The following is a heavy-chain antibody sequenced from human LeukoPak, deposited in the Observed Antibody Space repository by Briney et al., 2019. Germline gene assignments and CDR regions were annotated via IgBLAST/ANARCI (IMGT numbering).Heavy chain of an antibody. J-gene: IGHJ5*02. V-gene: IGHV4-59*01. Sequence: SETLSLTCSVSGGSINSYYWSWIRQPPGKGLECIGYIHYTGSTNYNPSLKSRVTISVDTSKNQFSLKLTSVTAADTAIYYCARGGYYGLENDFRFDPWGQGTLVTVSS. CDR2: IHYTGST. CDR1: GGSINSYY. D-gene: IGHD3-10*01. CDR3: ARGGYYGLENDFRFDP.